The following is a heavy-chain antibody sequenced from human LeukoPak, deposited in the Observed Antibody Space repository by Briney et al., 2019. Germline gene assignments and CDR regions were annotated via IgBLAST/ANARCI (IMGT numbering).Heavy chain of an antibody. Sequence: NPSETLSLTCTVSGGSISSSSYYWGWIRQPPGKGLEWIGSIYYSGSTYYNPSLKSRVTISVDTSKNQFSLKLSSVTAADTAVYYCAIGYVRGVDYWGQGTLVTVSS. CDR3: AIGYVRGVDY. V-gene: IGHV4-39*01. CDR2: IYYSGST. D-gene: IGHD3-10*02. J-gene: IGHJ4*02. CDR1: GGSISSSSYY.